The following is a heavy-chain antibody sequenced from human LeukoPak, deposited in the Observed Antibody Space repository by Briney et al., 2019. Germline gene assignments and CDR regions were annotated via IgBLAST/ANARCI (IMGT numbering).Heavy chain of an antibody. D-gene: IGHD2-15*01. V-gene: IGHV1-24*01. CDR2: FDLEDGET. CDR3: ATVWVSVVAATGGVDWFDP. CDR1: GYTLTELS. J-gene: IGHJ5*02. Sequence: ASVKVSCKVSGYTLTELSMHWVRQAPGKGLEWMEGFDLEDGETIYAQKFQGRVTMTEDTSTDTAYMELSSLRSEDTAVYYCATVWVSVVAATGGVDWFDPWGQGTLVTVSS.